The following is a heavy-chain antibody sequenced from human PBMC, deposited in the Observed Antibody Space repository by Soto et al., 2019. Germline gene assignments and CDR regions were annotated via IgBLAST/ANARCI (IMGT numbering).Heavy chain of an antibody. CDR2: ISSSTSAI. V-gene: IGHV3-48*02. J-gene: IGHJ4*02. CDR1: GFTFSTYS. Sequence: GGSLRLSCAASGFTFSTYSMNWVRQAPGKGLEWVSYISSSTSAIYYADSVKGRFTISRDNAKNSLYLQMNSLTDEDTAVYYCARGFTHAPGPDQAYWGQGTLVTVSS. CDR3: ARGFTHAPGPDQAY.